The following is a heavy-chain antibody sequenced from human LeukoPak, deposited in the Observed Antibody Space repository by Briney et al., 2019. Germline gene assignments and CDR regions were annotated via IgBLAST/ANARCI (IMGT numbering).Heavy chain of an antibody. V-gene: IGHV3-9*01. CDR3: ARTGTSDAFDI. CDR2: ISWNSGSI. CDR1: GFTFDDYA. Sequence: GGSLRLSCAASGFTFDDYAMHWVRQAPGKGLEWVSGISWNSGSIGYADSVKGRFTISRDSAKNSLYLQMNSLRAEDTAVYYCARTGTSDAFDIWGQGTMVTVSS. J-gene: IGHJ3*02. D-gene: IGHD1-1*01.